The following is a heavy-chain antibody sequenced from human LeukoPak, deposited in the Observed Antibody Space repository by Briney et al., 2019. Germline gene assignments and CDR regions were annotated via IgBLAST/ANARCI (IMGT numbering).Heavy chain of an antibody. CDR2: IIPILGVE. D-gene: IGHD5-24*01. CDR1: GGTLSSHS. J-gene: IGHJ4*02. V-gene: IGHV1-69*04. Sequence: SVKVSCKAPGGTLSSHSLNWVRQAPGQGLEWMGRIIPILGVENYAQEFQGRATITADKSTSTFYMELSSLRSEDTALYYCARDREMATGGFDYWGQGTLVTVSS. CDR3: ARDREMATGGFDY.